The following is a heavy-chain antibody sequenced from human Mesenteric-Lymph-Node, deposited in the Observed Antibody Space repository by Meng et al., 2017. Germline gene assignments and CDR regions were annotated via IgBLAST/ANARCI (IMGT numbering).Heavy chain of an antibody. Sequence: GESLKISCATSGFTFSNYVMTWVRQAPGKGLEWVSGITGSGDYTDHADSVKGRFTISRDNSKKMLYLQMNSLRAEDTAVYYCAKEKYSSSSQGEFDYWGQGTLVTVSS. J-gene: IGHJ4*02. D-gene: IGHD6-6*01. CDR3: AKEKYSSSSQGEFDY. CDR2: ITGSGDYT. CDR1: GFTFSNYV. V-gene: IGHV3-23*01.